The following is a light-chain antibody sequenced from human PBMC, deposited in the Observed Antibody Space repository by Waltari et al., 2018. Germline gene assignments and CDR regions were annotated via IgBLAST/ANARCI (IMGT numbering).Light chain of an antibody. V-gene: IGKV3-20*01. CDR3: QHYLRLPVT. CDR1: QSVTRA. J-gene: IGKJ1*01. Sequence: EIELTQSPGTLSLSPGESAHLSYRTSQSVTRALAWYQQKPGQAPRLLIYGASNRATGIPDRFSGSGSGTDFSLTISSLEPEDFAVYYCQHYLRLPVTFGQGTKVEVK. CDR2: GAS.